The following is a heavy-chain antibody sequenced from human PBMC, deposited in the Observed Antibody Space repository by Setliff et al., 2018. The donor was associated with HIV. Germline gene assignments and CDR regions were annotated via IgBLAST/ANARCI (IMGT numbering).Heavy chain of an antibody. J-gene: IGHJ4*02. CDR3: TGDYNSGSNRFDY. V-gene: IGHV4-31*03. D-gene: IGHD3-10*01. CDR1: GGSISSGGYF. Sequence: SETLSLTCTVSGGSISSGGYFWSWIRQHPGKGLEWIGYIYYSGITYYNPSLKSRVSISVDTSKNQFSLNLSSVTAADAALYYCTGDYNSGSNRFDYWGQGTPVTVSS. CDR2: IYYSGIT.